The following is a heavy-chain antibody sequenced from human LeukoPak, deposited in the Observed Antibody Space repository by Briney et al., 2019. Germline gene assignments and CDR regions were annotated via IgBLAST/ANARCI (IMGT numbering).Heavy chain of an antibody. J-gene: IGHJ3*02. CDR2: IYPGDSDT. V-gene: IGHV5-51*01. D-gene: IGHD2-15*01. CDR1: GYTFTNYW. CDR3: AGPGVVAASIDAFDI. Sequence: GESLKISCRGSGYTFTNYWVGWVRQMPGKGLEWMGIIYPGDSDTRYSPSFQGQVTISADKSISTAYLQWSSLKASDTAIYYCAGPGVVAASIDAFDIWGQGTMVTVSS.